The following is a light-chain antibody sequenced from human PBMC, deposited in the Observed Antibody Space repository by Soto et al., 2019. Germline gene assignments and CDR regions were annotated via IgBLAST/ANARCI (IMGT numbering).Light chain of an antibody. V-gene: IGKV3-20*01. CDR1: QIVSDNF. J-gene: IGKJ4*01. CDR2: GAS. Sequence: EIVLTQSPGTLSLSPGERATLACGASQIVSDNFLAWYQQKPGQAPRLLIYGASSRANGIPDRFSGSGSGTDFTLTISRLEPGDFAVYYCQQYNSWPPLTFGGGTKVEIK. CDR3: QQYNSWPPLT.